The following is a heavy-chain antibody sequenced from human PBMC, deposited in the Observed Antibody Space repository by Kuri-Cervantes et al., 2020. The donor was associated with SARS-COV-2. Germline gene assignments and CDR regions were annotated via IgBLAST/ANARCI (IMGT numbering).Heavy chain of an antibody. CDR2: IDGDGTGI. Sequence: GESLKISCAASGFTFSAYWMHWVRHAPGKGLVWVSHIDGDGTGIGYADSVKGRFTISRDNAKGTLYLQMNSLRAEVAAMYYCARGDGMDVWGQGTTVTVSS. V-gene: IGHV3-74*01. CDR3: ARGDGMDV. J-gene: IGHJ6*02. CDR1: GFTFSAYW.